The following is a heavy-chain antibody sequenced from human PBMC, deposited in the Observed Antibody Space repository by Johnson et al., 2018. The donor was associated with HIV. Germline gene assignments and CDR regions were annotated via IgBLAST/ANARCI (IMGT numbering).Heavy chain of an antibody. CDR3: AKDISTVVTPSGAFDI. D-gene: IGHD4-23*01. V-gene: IGHV3-30*02. CDR1: GFTFSSYG. CDR2: IRYDGSNK. J-gene: IGHJ3*02. Sequence: VQLVESGGGVVQPGGSLRLSCAASGFTFSSYGMHWVRQAPGKGLEWVAFIRYDGSNKYYADSVKGRFTISRDNSKNTLYLQMNSLRAEGTALYYCAKDISTVVTPSGAFDIWGQGTMVTVSS.